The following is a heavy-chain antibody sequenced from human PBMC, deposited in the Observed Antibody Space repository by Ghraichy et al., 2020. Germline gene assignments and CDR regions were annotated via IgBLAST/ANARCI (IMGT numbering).Heavy chain of an antibody. J-gene: IGHJ3*02. V-gene: IGHV4-34*01. CDR1: GGSFSGYY. Sequence: SETLSLTCAVYGGSFSGYYWSWIRQPPGKGLEWIGEINHSGSTNYNPSLKSRVTISVDTSKNQFSLKLSSVTAADTAVYYCASMATQKGAFDIWGQGTMVTVSS. D-gene: IGHD5-24*01. CDR2: INHSGST. CDR3: ASMATQKGAFDI.